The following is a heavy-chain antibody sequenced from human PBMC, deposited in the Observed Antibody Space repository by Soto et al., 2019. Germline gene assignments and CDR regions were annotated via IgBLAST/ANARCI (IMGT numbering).Heavy chain of an antibody. Sequence: PGGSLRLSCAASGFTFSSYAMHWVRQAPGKGLEWVAVISYDGSNKYYADSVKGRFTISRDNSKNTLYLQMNSLRAEDTAVYYCARDRGNILKYGMDVWGQGTTVTVSS. V-gene: IGHV3-30-3*01. CDR3: ARDRGNILKYGMDV. CDR1: GFTFSSYA. D-gene: IGHD3-10*01. J-gene: IGHJ6*02. CDR2: ISYDGSNK.